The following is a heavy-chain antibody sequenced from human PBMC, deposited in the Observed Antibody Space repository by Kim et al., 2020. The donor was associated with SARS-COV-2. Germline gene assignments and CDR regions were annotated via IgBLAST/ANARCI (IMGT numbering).Heavy chain of an antibody. CDR3: AKDRSKGVITFGGVIGGLED. CDR2: ISYDGSNK. J-gene: IGHJ4*02. CDR1: GFSFSNYG. V-gene: IGHV3-30*18. Sequence: GGSLRLSCAASGFSFSNYGMHWVRQAPGKGLEWVAVISYDGSNKYYADSVKGRFTISRDNSKSTLYLQMNSLRGEDTAVYYCAKDRSKGVITFGGVIGGLEDWGQGTLVTVSS. D-gene: IGHD3-16*02.